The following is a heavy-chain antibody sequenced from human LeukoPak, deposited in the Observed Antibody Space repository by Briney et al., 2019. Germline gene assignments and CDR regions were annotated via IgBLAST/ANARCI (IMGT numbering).Heavy chain of an antibody. D-gene: IGHD3-22*01. CDR2: ISYDGSNK. Sequence: GGSLRLSCAASGFTFSSYAMHWVRQAPGKGLEWVAVISYDGSNKYYADSVKGRFTISRDNSKNTLYLQMNSLRAEDTAVYYCAKNFYYDSSGYYYQDAFDIWGQGTMVTVSS. CDR3: AKNFYYDSSGYYYQDAFDI. J-gene: IGHJ3*02. CDR1: GFTFSSYA. V-gene: IGHV3-30-3*02.